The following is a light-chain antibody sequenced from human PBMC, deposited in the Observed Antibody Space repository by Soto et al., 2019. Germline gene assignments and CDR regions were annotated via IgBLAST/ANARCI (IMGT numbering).Light chain of an antibody. CDR3: AAWYDSLSAPWV. Sequence: QSVLTQPPSASGTPGQRVTISCSGSSSNIGSNYVYWYQQLPGTAPKLLIYRNNQRPSGVPDRFSGSKSGTSASLAISGLRSEDEADYYCAAWYDSLSAPWVFGGGTQLTVL. CDR2: RNN. CDR1: SSNIGSNY. J-gene: IGLJ3*02. V-gene: IGLV1-47*01.